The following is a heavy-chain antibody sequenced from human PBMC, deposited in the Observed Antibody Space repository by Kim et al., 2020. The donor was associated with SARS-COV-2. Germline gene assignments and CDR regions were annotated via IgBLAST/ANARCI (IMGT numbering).Heavy chain of an antibody. CDR3: ARESGYSAYGERDY. V-gene: IGHV4-39*07. CDR2: IYNSGGT. CDR1: GGSISIISYY. D-gene: IGHD5-12*01. Sequence: SETLSLTCAVSGGSISIISYYWGWIRQPPGKGLEWIGSIYNSGGTYYNPSLKSRVTISVDTSKNQFSLKLSSVTAADTAVYYCARESGYSAYGERDYWGQGTLVTVSS. J-gene: IGHJ4*02.